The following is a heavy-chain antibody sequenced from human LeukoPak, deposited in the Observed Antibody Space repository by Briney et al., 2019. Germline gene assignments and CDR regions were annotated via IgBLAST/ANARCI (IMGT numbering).Heavy chain of an antibody. V-gene: IGHV1-18*01. Sequence: ASVKVSCKASGYTFTSYGISWVRQSPGQGLEWMGWISANDGNTDYPQKLQGRVTMTTDTSTSTAYMELRSLRSDDTAVYYCARESHVTREDYWGQGTLVTVSS. J-gene: IGHJ4*02. CDR2: ISANDGNT. CDR1: GYTFTSYG. D-gene: IGHD3-10*01. CDR3: ARESHVTREDY.